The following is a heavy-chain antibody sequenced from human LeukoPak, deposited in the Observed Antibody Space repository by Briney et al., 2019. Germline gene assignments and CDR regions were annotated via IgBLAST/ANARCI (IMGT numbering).Heavy chain of an antibody. Sequence: ASVKVSCKVSGDTFSRYGITWVRQAPGQGLEWMGWISTYNGYTNYAQKLQGRLTMTTETSTGTAYMELKSLRSDDTAVYYCARDLYSGSYDPCPDYWGQGTLVTVSS. J-gene: IGHJ4*02. D-gene: IGHD1-26*01. CDR3: ARDLYSGSYDPCPDY. CDR2: ISTYNGYT. V-gene: IGHV1-18*01. CDR1: GDTFSRYG.